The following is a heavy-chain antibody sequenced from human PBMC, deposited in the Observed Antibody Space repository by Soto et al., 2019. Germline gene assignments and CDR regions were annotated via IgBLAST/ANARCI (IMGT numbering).Heavy chain of an antibody. D-gene: IGHD3-10*01. V-gene: IGHV3-33*01. Sequence: QVQLVESGGGVVQPGRSLRLSCAASGFTFSSYGMHWVRQAPGKGLEWVAVMWYDGSNKYYGDSVKGRFTISRDNSKNTLYLQMNSLRAKDTAVYYCARESITMVRGVDYWGQGTLVTVSS. CDR2: MWYDGSNK. CDR1: GFTFSSYG. J-gene: IGHJ4*02. CDR3: ARESITMVRGVDY.